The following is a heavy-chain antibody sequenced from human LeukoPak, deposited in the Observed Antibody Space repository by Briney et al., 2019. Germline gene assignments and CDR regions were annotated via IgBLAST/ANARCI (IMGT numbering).Heavy chain of an antibody. CDR1: GFTVSTNY. CDR2: LYSGSDT. V-gene: IGHV3-53*01. Sequence: PGGSLRPSCAASGFTVSTNYMNWVRQAPGKGLEWVSILYSGSDTYYADSVKGRFTISRDSSKNILSLQMNNLRAEDTAVYYCARVGDRFHWYLDLWGPGTLVTVSS. D-gene: IGHD3-10*01. CDR3: ARVGDRFHWYLDL. J-gene: IGHJ2*01.